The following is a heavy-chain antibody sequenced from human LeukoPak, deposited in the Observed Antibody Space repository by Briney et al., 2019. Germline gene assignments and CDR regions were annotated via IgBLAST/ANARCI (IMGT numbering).Heavy chain of an antibody. V-gene: IGHV4-59*01. CDR1: GGSISSYY. Sequence: PSETLSLTCTVSGGSISSYYWSWIRQPPGKGLEWIGYIYYSGSTNYNPSLKSRVTISVDTSKNQFSLKLSSVTAADTAVYYCARLSDYYDSSGYPIDYWGQGTLVTVSS. CDR2: IYYSGST. J-gene: IGHJ4*02. CDR3: ARLSDYYDSSGYPIDY. D-gene: IGHD3-22*01.